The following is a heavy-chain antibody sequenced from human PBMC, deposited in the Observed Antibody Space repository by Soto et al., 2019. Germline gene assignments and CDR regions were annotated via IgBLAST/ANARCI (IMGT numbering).Heavy chain of an antibody. V-gene: IGHV1-2*02. CDR1: GYTITASN. Sequence: VNVSCKTSGYTITASNITWVRQALGEGLERLAWLHPNSGDANYAQRFLLRFSMTRDTSINTAYMKLRILTSDDTAVYYCARDQSYDASGYFSWNGGLHFDSWGQGTLVTV. D-gene: IGHD3-22*01. CDR2: LHPNSGDA. J-gene: IGHJ4*02. CDR3: ARDQSYDASGYFSWNGGLHFDS.